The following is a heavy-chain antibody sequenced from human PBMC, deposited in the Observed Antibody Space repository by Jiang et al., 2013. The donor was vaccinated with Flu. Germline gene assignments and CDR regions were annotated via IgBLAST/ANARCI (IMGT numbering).Heavy chain of an antibody. V-gene: IGHV7-4-1*02. J-gene: IGHJ4*02. CDR1: GYTFSTYH. CDR3: ARDRQGGLRDFDY. CDR2: INTNTGNP. Sequence: SGYTFSTYHINWVRQAPGQGLEWMGWINTNTGNPTYAQGFTGRFVFSLDTSVSTAYLQISSLKAEDTAVYYCARDRQGGLRDFDYWGQGTLVTVSS. D-gene: IGHD4-17*01.